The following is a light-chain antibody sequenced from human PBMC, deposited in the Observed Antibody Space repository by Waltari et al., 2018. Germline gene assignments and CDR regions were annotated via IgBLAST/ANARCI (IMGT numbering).Light chain of an antibody. CDR2: GVA. V-gene: IGLV2-8*01. CDR3: SSYGGDNNYV. CDR1: SSDVGGFSY. Sequence: QSALTQPPSASGSPGQSVTISCTGTSSDVGGFSYVSWFQQHPGKAPELIIYGVAKRPSGVPDRFSGSKSGNTASLTVSGLQAEDEADYYCSSYGGDNNYVFGSGTKVTVL. J-gene: IGLJ1*01.